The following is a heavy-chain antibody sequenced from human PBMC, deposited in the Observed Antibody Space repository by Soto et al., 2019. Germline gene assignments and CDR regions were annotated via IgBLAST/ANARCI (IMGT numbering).Heavy chain of an antibody. Sequence: GESLKISCKGSGYSFTSYWISWVRQMPGKGLEWMGRIDPSDSYTNYSPSFQGHVTISADKSISTAYLQWSSLKASDTAMYYCARLLYYDILTGSYYYYGMDAWGQGTTVTVSS. D-gene: IGHD3-9*01. CDR3: ARLLYYDILTGSYYYYGMDA. J-gene: IGHJ6*02. CDR1: GYSFTSYW. V-gene: IGHV5-10-1*01. CDR2: IDPSDSYT.